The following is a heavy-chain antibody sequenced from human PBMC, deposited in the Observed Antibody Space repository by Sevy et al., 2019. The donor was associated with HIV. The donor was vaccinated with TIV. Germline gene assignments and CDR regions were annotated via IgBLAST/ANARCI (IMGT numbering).Heavy chain of an antibody. CDR2: IKQDESEK. D-gene: IGHD3-16*01. CDR3: ARAVGGFNWRPYYFDS. J-gene: IGHJ4*02. Sequence: GGSLRLSCAASGFRFTDYWMGWVRQTPGKGLEWVATIKQDESEKYYVDSVKGRFAMPRDNGKNSVSLQMNGLRVEDTALYYCARAVGGFNWRPYYFDSWGQGTLVTVSS. V-gene: IGHV3-7*01. CDR1: GFRFTDYW.